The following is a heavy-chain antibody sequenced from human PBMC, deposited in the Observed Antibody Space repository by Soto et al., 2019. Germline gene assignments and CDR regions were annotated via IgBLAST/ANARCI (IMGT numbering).Heavy chain of an antibody. CDR3: ARGNRIAVAALNWFDP. CDR1: GGTFSSYA. D-gene: IGHD6-19*01. Sequence: QVQLVQSGAEVKKPGSSVKVSCKASGGTFSSYAISWVRQAPGQGLEWMGGIIPIFGTANYAQKVQGRVTITADESTSTAYMELSSLRSEDTAVYYCARGNRIAVAALNWFDPWGQGTLVTVSS. V-gene: IGHV1-69*01. CDR2: IIPIFGTA. J-gene: IGHJ5*02.